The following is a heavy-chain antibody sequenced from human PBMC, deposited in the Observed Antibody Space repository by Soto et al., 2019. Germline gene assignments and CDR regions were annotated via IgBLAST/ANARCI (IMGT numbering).Heavy chain of an antibody. CDR2: IIPIFGTA. CDR3: ARVAGSWIHDAFDI. D-gene: IGHD3-10*01. CDR1: GGTVSSYA. J-gene: IGHJ3*02. Sequence: QVALVQSGAEVKKPGSSVTVSCKASGGTVSSYAISWVRQASGQGLEWMGGIIPIFGTANYAQKFQGRVKITADESTSTAYMELSSLRSEDTAVYYCARVAGSWIHDAFDIWGKGTMVTVSS. V-gene: IGHV1-69*01.